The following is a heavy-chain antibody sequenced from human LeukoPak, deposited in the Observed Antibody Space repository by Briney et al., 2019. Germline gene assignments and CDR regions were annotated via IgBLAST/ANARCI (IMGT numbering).Heavy chain of an antibody. CDR3: AREVKAVPGDESFDY. CDR1: GFTFSDYY. V-gene: IGHV3-11*05. CDR2: ISSSSSYT. J-gene: IGHJ4*02. Sequence: GGSLRLSCAASGFTFSDYYMSWIRQAPGKGLEWVSYISSSSSYTSYADSVKGRFTISRDNAKNSLYLQMNSLRAEDTAVYYCAREVKAVPGDESFDYWGQGTLDTVSS. D-gene: IGHD6-19*01.